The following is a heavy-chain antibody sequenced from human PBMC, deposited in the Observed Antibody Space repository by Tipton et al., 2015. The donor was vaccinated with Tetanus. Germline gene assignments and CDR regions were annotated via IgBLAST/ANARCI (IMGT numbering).Heavy chain of an antibody. J-gene: IGHJ6*02. V-gene: IGHV1-18*01. CDR3: ARDRGSGGYFGGLDV. Sequence: QLVQSGAEVKKPGASVKDSRKASGYTFNTFGISWLRQAPGQGLERIGWISVYNGNPNYAQKFEGRVTMGTDTSTTTAYMELRILTSDDAAVYYCARDRGSGGYFGGLDVWGQGTTVIVSS. CDR2: ISVYNGNP. D-gene: IGHD3-10*01. CDR1: GYTFNTFG.